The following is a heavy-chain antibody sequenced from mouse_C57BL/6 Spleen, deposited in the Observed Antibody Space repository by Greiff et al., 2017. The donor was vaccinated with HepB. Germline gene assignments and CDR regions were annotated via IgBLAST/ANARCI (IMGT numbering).Heavy chain of an antibody. J-gene: IGHJ2*01. Sequence: EVKLMESGGGLVKPGGSLKLSCAASGFTFSDYGMHWVRQAPEKGLEWVAYISSGSSTIYYADTVKGRFTISRDNAKNTLFLQMTSLRSEDTAMYYCARTAQVYFDYWGQGTTLTVSS. CDR2: ISSGSSTI. CDR1: GFTFSDYG. D-gene: IGHD3-2*02. CDR3: ARTAQVYFDY. V-gene: IGHV5-17*01.